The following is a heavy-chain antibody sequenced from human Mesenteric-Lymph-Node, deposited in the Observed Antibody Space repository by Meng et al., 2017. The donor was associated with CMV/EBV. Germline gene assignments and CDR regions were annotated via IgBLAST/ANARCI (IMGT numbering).Heavy chain of an antibody. CDR1: GFTFSSYS. D-gene: IGHD2-15*01. CDR3: TRDSRYAVHI. J-gene: IGHJ3*02. Sequence: LSLTCAASGFTFSSYSMNWVRQAPGKGLEWVSSISSSSSYIYYADSVKGRFTISRDNAKNSLYLQMNSLRAEDTAVYYCTRDSRYAVHIWGQGTMVTVSS. CDR2: ISSSSSYI. V-gene: IGHV3-21*01.